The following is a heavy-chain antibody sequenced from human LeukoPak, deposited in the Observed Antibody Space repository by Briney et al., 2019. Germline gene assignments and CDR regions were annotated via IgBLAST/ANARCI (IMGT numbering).Heavy chain of an antibody. Sequence: PSETLSLTCTVPGGSISSYYWSWIRQPAGKGLEWIGRIYYSGSTYYNASLKSPVTISADTSKNQCSLKLSSVTAADTAVYYCARPLSGSSSWNGDAFDIWGQGTMVTVSS. V-gene: IGHV4-59*05. D-gene: IGHD6-13*01. CDR3: ARPLSGSSSWNGDAFDI. CDR2: IYYSGST. CDR1: GGSISSYY. J-gene: IGHJ3*02.